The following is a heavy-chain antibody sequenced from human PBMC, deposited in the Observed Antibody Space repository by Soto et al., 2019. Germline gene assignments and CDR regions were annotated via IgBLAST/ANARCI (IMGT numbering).Heavy chain of an antibody. Sequence: SETRGVTCAVSGCSISRGYYWGWIRQPPGKVLEWIGSIYHSGSTYYNPSLKSRVTISVDTYKNQFSLKLSSVTAADTAVYYCARDWPRYFAWSQPYYGMDVWGQGTTVT. J-gene: IGHJ6*02. V-gene: IGHV4-38-2*02. CDR1: GCSISRGYY. CDR2: IYHSGST. CDR3: ARDWPRYFAWSQPYYGMDV. D-gene: IGHD3-9*01.